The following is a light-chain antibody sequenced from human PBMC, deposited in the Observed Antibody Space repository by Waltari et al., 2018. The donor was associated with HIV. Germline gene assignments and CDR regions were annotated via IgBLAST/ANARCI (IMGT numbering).Light chain of an antibody. CDR2: LAS. CDR3: MQARHTPMT. CDR1: Q. Sequence: DIVMNQSPVFLVVTPGEPASISCRSSQKPGQSPQLLIYLASNRASGVPDRFSGSGSGTDFTLKISRVETEDVGVYYCMQARHTPMTFGQGTRLEIK. J-gene: IGKJ5*01. V-gene: IGKV2-28*01.